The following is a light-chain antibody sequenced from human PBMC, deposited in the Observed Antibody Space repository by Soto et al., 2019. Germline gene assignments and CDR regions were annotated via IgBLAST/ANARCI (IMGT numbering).Light chain of an antibody. CDR1: RGIANY. J-gene: IGKJ3*01. V-gene: IGKV1-27*01. Sequence: DIQMTQSPSSLSASVGDRVTITCRASRGIANYLAWYQQKPGKGPNLLIYGASTLQSGFPSRFSGSGSGRDFTLTISSLQPEDVATYYCQKYDSTPFTFGPGTKVNIK. CDR2: GAS. CDR3: QKYDSTPFT.